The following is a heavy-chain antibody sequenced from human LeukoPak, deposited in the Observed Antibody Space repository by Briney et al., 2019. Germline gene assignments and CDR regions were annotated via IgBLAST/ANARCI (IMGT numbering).Heavy chain of an antibody. D-gene: IGHD2-21*01. CDR3: ARRLGRSLDY. Sequence: RASVKVSCKASGYTFINHAIHWVRQAPGQRLEWMGWINIGNGNTKYSQNFQGRITITRDTSATTAYMDLSSLRSEDTAMYYCARRLGRSLDYWGQGTLVTVSS. CDR2: INIGNGNT. J-gene: IGHJ4*02. CDR1: GYTFINHA. V-gene: IGHV1-3*04.